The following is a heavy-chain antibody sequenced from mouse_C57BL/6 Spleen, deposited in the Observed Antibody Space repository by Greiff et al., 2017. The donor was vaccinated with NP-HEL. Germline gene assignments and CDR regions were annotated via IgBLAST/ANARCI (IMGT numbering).Heavy chain of an antibody. CDR2: ISGGGGNT. V-gene: IGHV5-9*01. CDR1: GFTFSSYT. D-gene: IGHD1-1*01. Sequence: DVMLVESGGGLVKPGGSLKLSCAASGFTFSSYTMSWVRQTPGKRLEWVATISGGGGNTYYPDSVKGRATISRDNAKNTRYMQLSSLRSEDTALYDCARHEDYYGSWYFDVWGTGTTVTVSS. CDR3: ARHEDYYGSWYFDV. J-gene: IGHJ1*03.